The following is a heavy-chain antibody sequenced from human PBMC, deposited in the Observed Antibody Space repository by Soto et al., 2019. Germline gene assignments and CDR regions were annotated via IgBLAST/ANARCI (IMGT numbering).Heavy chain of an antibody. D-gene: IGHD3-10*01. CDR3: ARSPELWFGESNGYGMDV. J-gene: IGHJ6*02. CDR2: ISGSGGST. V-gene: IGHV3-23*01. Sequence: EVQLLESGGGLVQPGRSLRLSCAASGFTFSSYAMSWVRQAPGKGLEWVSAISGSGGSTYYADSVKGRFTITRDNSKNTLYLQMNSLRAEDTAVYYCARSPELWFGESNGYGMDVWGQGTTVTVSS. CDR1: GFTFSSYA.